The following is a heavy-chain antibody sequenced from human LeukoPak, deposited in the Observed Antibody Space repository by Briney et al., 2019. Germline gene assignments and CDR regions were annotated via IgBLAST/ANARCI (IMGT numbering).Heavy chain of an antibody. V-gene: IGHV5-51*01. J-gene: IGHJ6*03. D-gene: IGHD2-8*01. Sequence: GESLKISCKGSGYSFTSYWIGWVRQMPGKGLEWMGIIYPDDSDTRYSASFEGQVIISVDKSIGTAYLQWSSLKASDTATYYCARHGHCTNGVCYSNYYYYMDVWGKGTTVTVSS. CDR3: ARHGHCTNGVCYSNYYYYMDV. CDR1: GYSFTSYW. CDR2: IYPDDSDT.